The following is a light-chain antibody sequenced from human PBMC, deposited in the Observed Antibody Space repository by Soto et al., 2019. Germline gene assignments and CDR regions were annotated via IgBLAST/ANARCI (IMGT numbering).Light chain of an antibody. CDR2: AAS. CDR1: QDIRND. Sequence: DIQMTQSPSSLSSSVGDRVTITCRASQDIRNDLGWYQQKPGKAPKRLIYAASSLHSGVPSRFSGSGSGTEVSLTIISMQPEDYSTYYCLQHNDYPPTFGQGTKVEI. CDR3: LQHNDYPPT. V-gene: IGKV1-17*01. J-gene: IGKJ4*01.